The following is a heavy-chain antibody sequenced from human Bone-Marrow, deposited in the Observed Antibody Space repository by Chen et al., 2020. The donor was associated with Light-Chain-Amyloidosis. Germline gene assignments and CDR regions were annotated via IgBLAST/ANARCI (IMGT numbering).Heavy chain of an antibody. D-gene: IGHD3-9*01. CDR1: GFAFSSYA. Sequence: EVQLVESGGGLLQRGGSLRLSCAASGFAFSSYAMSWVRQAPGKGVEWVSTIRGGGGSRYYGDSVKGRFTISGDNSKSALFVQMNSRGAEDTAVYYCAKDISYDDILPGYPADAFDIWGQGTMVTVSS. V-gene: IGHV3-23*04. CDR3: AKDISYDDILPGYPADAFDI. CDR2: IRGGGGSR. J-gene: IGHJ3*02.